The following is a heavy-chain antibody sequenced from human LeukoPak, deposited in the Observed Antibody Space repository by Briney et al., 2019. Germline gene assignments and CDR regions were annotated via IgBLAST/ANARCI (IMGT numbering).Heavy chain of an antibody. D-gene: IGHD3-10*01. J-gene: IGHJ4*02. CDR1: GFTFSGSA. Sequence: GGSLRLSCAASGFTFSGSALHWVRQASGKGLEWVGRIRSTANGYATAYAASVKGRFTISRDDSKNTAYLQMDSLKTEDTAVYYCTRPTRGDRRDDYWGQGTLVTVSS. CDR2: IRSTANGYAT. CDR3: TRPTRGDRRDDY. V-gene: IGHV3-73*01.